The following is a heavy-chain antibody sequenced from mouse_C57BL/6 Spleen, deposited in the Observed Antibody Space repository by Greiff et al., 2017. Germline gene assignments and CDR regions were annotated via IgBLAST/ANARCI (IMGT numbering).Heavy chain of an antibody. Sequence: EVQVVESGPELVKPGASVKIPCKASGYTFTDYNMDWVKQSHGKSLEWIGDINPNNGGTIYNQKFKGKATLTVDKSSSTAYMELRSLTSEDTAVYYCARRDYYGDWYFDVWGTGTTVTVSS. D-gene: IGHD1-2*01. CDR2: INPNNGGT. J-gene: IGHJ1*03. V-gene: IGHV1-18*01. CDR1: GYTFTDYN. CDR3: ARRDYYGDWYFDV.